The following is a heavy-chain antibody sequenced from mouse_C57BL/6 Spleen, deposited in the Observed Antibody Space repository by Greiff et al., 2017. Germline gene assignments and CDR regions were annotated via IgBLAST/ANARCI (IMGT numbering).Heavy chain of an antibody. V-gene: IGHV1-15*01. CDR2: IDPETGGT. D-gene: IGHD4-1*01. CDR3: TRSELGQGAWFAY. Sequence: VQLQQSGADLVRPGASVTLSCKASGYTFTDYEMHWVKQTPVHGLEWIGAIDPETGGTAYNQKFKGKAILTADKSSSTAYMELRSLTSEDSAVYYCTRSELGQGAWFAYWGQGTLVTVSA. CDR1: GYTFTDYE. J-gene: IGHJ3*01.